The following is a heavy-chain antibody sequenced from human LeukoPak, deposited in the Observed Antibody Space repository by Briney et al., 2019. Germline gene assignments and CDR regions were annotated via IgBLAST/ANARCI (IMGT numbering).Heavy chain of an antibody. Sequence: GGSLRLSCAASGFTFSSHWMHWVRQAPGKGLVWVSRINSDGSSTSYADSVKGRFTISRDNAKNTLYLRMNSLRAEDTAVYYCARGPPYDSGSYYPGDYWGQGTLVTVSS. CDR1: GFTFSSHW. CDR3: ARGPPYDSGSYYPGDY. D-gene: IGHD3-10*01. J-gene: IGHJ4*02. CDR2: INSDGSST. V-gene: IGHV3-74*01.